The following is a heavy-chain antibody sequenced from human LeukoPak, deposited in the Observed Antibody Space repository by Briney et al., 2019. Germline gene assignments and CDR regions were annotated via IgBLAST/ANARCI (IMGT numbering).Heavy chain of an antibody. CDR1: GYSFTSYW. Sequence: GESLQISFQGSGYSFTSYWIGWVRQMPGKGLEWMGIIYPGDSDTRYSPSFQGQVTISADKSISTAYLQWSSLKASDTAMYYCASFGGYYLDAFDIWGQGTMVTVSS. V-gene: IGHV5-51*01. D-gene: IGHD3-22*01. CDR3: ASFGGYYLDAFDI. CDR2: IYPGDSDT. J-gene: IGHJ3*02.